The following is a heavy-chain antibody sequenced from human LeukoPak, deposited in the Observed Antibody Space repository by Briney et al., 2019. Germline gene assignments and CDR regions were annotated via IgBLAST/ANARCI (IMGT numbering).Heavy chain of an antibody. D-gene: IGHD4-17*01. J-gene: IGHJ4*02. CDR3: ATDHGFHYGAYFDY. V-gene: IGHV3-30*03. CDR2: ISYDGSKK. CDR1: GFTFSSYG. Sequence: GGSLRLSCAASGFTFSSYGMRWVRQAPGKGLEWVAVISYDGSKKYSTDSVKGRFTISRDNSKNTLYLQMNSLRAEDTAVYYCATDHGFHYGAYFDYWGQGTLVTVSS.